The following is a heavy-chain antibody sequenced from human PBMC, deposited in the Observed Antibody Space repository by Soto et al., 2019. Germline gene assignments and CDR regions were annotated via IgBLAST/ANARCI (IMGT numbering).Heavy chain of an antibody. D-gene: IGHD3-10*01. J-gene: IGHJ4*02. CDR2: ISSSGSTI. CDR3: ARAGGVGDFDY. V-gene: IGHV3-11*01. CDR1: XFTVSDYY. Sequence: GALRLSCAASXFTVSDYYMSWIRQAPGKGLEWVSYISSSGSTIYYADSVKGRFTISRDNAKNSLYLQMNSLRVEDTVVYYCARAGGVGDFDYWGQGTLVTVSS.